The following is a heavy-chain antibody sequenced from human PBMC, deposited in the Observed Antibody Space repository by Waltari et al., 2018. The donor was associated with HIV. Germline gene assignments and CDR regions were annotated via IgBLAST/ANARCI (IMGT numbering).Heavy chain of an antibody. V-gene: IGHV4-38-2*02. J-gene: IGHJ4*02. CDR2: IVYGGGP. CDR1: GYSISSGYY. CDR3: AREGWAATGDY. Sequence: QVQLQESGPGLVKPSATLSLTCVVSGYSISSGYYWGWIRHPPGQGIEWIGLIVYGGGPYYMPSLKSRVTISVDTSKNQFSRKLRSVTAADTAVYYCAREGWAATGDYWGQGTLVTVSS. D-gene: IGHD6-13*01.